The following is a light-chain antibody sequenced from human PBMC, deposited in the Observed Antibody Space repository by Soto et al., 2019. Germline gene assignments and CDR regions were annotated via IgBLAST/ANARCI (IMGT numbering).Light chain of an antibody. V-gene: IGLV6-57*04. CDR3: QSSYDSNPYV. J-gene: IGLJ1*01. CDR1: SGYMTSSY. Sequence: NVTLAQPHSGAQSPGQSVTISCSRSSGYMTSSYVQCYQQRPGSAPIIVIFGDNQRPSGVPDRCSGSVDSSSNSASLTTSVLKTEDEADYYCQSSYDSNPYVFGSGTKVTVL. CDR2: GDN.